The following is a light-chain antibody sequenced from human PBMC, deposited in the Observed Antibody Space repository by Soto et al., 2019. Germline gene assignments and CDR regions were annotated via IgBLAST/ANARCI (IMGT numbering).Light chain of an antibody. CDR2: EDT. J-gene: IGLJ2*01. V-gene: IGLV2-23*01. CDR1: SSDIGNYNL. CDR3: CTYAGTGTIL. Sequence: SALTQSASVSGSPGQSITISCTGTSSDIGNYNLVSWYQQHPDKAPKLMIYEDTERPSGVSSRFSGSKSGNTASLTISGLQAEDEADYYCCTYAGTGTILFGGGTKLTVL.